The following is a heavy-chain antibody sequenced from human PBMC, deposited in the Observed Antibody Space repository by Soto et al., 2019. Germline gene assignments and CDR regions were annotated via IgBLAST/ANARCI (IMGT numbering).Heavy chain of an antibody. J-gene: IGHJ6*03. CDR3: AKDPAPTYYYYMDV. V-gene: IGHV3-23*01. Sequence: EVQLLESGGGLVQPGGSLRLSCAAYGFTFSSYAMSWVRQAPGKGLEWVSAISGSGGSTYYADSVKGRFTISRDNSKNTLYLQMNSLRAEDTAVYYCAKDPAPTYYYYMDVWGKGTTVTVSS. CDR1: GFTFSSYA. D-gene: IGHD2-2*01. CDR2: ISGSGGST.